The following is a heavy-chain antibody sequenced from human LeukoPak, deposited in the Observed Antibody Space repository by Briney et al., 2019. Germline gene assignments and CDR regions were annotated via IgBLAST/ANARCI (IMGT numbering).Heavy chain of an antibody. CDR1: GGSISSSSYY. D-gene: IGHD1-1*01. CDR2: IYYSGST. Sequence: SETLSLTCTVSGGSISSSSYYWGWVRQPRGKGLEWIGSIYYSGSTYYNPSLKGRVTISVDTSKNQFSLKLSSVTAADTAVYYCARHYITTETTDYYYYYMDVWGKGTTVTISS. CDR3: ARHYITTETTDYYYYYMDV. J-gene: IGHJ6*03. V-gene: IGHV4-39*01.